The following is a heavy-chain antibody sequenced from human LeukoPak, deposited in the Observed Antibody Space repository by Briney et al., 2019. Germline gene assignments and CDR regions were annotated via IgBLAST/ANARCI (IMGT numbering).Heavy chain of an antibody. D-gene: IGHD6-19*01. CDR2: VYYSGST. J-gene: IGHJ6*03. Sequence: SETLSLTCTVSGGSIRGYYWSWIRQPPGKGLEWIGFVYYSGSTSYNPSLRSRVTISVDTSKNQFSLRLSSVTAADTAVYYCAREGYQGSLGGLHSGWYPSNYFFYHMDVWGKGTTVTVSS. CDR3: AREGYQGSLGGLHSGWYPSNYFFYHMDV. CDR1: GGSIRGYY. V-gene: IGHV4-59*01.